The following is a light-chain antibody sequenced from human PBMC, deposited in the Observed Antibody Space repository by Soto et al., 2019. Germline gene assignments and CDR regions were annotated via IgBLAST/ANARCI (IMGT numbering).Light chain of an antibody. CDR2: EVS. V-gene: IGLV2-14*01. J-gene: IGLJ1*01. CDR3: AAWDDNLNAYV. CDR1: SSDVGGYNS. Sequence: QSALTQPASVSGSPGQSITISCTGTSSDVGGYNSWYQQHPGKAPKLMIYEVSYRPPGVSNRFSGSKSGTSASLAINGLRSDDEADYYCAAWDDNLNAYVFGSGTKVTVL.